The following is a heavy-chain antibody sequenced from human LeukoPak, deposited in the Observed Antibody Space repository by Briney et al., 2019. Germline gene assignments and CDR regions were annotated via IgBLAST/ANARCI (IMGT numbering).Heavy chain of an antibody. CDR2: INPDSGGT. Sequence: EASVKVSCKASGYTFTGYFMHWVRQAPGQGLEWMGWINPDSGGTNYAQKFQGRVTVTRDTSISTAYMELSSLRSDDTAVYYCARGVSGTLYSDYWGQGTLVTVSS. J-gene: IGHJ4*02. D-gene: IGHD6-19*01. CDR1: GYTFTGYF. CDR3: ARGVSGTLYSDY. V-gene: IGHV1-2*02.